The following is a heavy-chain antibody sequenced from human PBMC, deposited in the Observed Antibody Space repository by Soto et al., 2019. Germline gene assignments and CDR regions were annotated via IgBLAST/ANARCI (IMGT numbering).Heavy chain of an antibody. CDR1: GGSISSGGYY. V-gene: IGHV4-31*03. CDR3: ARGALTTYFDY. CDR2: IYYSGST. J-gene: IGHJ4*02. Sequence: PSETLSLTCTVSGGSISSGGYYWSWIRQHPGKGLEWIGYIYYSGSTYYNPYLKSRVTISVDTSKNQFSLKLSSVTAADTAVYYCARGALTTYFDYWGQGTLVSVSS.